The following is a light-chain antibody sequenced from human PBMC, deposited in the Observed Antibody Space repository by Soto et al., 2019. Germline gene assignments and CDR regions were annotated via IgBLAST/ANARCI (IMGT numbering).Light chain of an antibody. CDR1: NIGSKR. Sequence: SYELTKPPSVSVAPEKTARLTCGGDNIGSKRVHWYRQKPGQAPVLVIYYDSDRPSGIPERFSGSNSGNTATLTINRVEAGDEADYYCQVWDITTDHSFFGTGTKLTVL. J-gene: IGLJ1*01. V-gene: IGLV3-21*04. CDR2: YDS. CDR3: QVWDITTDHSF.